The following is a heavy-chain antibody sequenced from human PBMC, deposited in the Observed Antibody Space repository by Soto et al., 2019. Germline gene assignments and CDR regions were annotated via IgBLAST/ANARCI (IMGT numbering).Heavy chain of an antibody. J-gene: IGHJ4*02. V-gene: IGHV4-34*01. CDR3: ARGRGSRNNMVRGVITMYYFDY. D-gene: IGHD3-10*01. CDR2: INHSGST. CDR1: GGSFSGYY. Sequence: PSETLSLTCAVYGGSFSGYYWSWIRQPPGKRLEWNGEINHSGSTNYNPSLKSRVTISVDTSKNQFSLKMSSVTAADTAVYYCARGRGSRNNMVRGVITMYYFDYWGQGTLVTVSS.